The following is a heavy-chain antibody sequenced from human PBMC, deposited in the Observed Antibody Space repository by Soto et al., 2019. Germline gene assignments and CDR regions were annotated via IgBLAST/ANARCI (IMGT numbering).Heavy chain of an antibody. CDR2: FDPEDGET. CDR1: RQTLAELS. Sequence: GASVKVSRKVFRQTLAELSMQWGGQAPGKGLEWMGGFDPEDGETIYAQKFQGRVTMTEDTSTDTAYMELSSLRSEDTAVYYCATVVAGSGPSFDYWGQGTLVTVSS. CDR3: ATVVAGSGPSFDY. V-gene: IGHV1-24*01. J-gene: IGHJ4*02. D-gene: IGHD6-19*01.